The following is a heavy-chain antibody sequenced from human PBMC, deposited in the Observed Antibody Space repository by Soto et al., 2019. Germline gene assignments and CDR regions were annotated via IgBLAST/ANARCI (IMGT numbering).Heavy chain of an antibody. CDR1: GFTFRSYG. V-gene: IGHV3-30*18. J-gene: IGHJ3*02. D-gene: IGHD5-18*01. CDR3: AKGGRGYSYGVDI. CDR2: ISYDGSNK. Sequence: PGGSLRLSCASSGFTFRSYGMHLVRQAPGKGLEWVAVISYDGSNKYYADSVKGRFTISRDNSKNTLYLQMNSLRAEDTAVYYCAKGGRGYSYGVDIWGQGTMVTVSS.